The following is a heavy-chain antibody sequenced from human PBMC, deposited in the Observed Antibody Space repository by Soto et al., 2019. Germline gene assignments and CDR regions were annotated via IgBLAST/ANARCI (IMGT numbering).Heavy chain of an antibody. Sequence: EVQLVESGGTLVQPGRSLRLSCAASGFSFDDYPMHWVRQVPGKGLEWVSGVSWNSGTVGYGDSVKGRFTISRDNDKNSLYLQMNSLRAEDTAMYYCAKGFCSSAKCYTYSYMDVWGKGTAVTVSS. J-gene: IGHJ6*03. V-gene: IGHV3-9*01. CDR3: AKGFCSSAKCYTYSYMDV. CDR1: GFSFDDYP. D-gene: IGHD2-2*01. CDR2: VSWNSGTV.